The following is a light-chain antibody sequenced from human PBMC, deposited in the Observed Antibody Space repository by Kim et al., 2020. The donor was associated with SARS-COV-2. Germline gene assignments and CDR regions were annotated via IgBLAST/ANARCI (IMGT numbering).Light chain of an antibody. J-gene: IGLJ3*02. CDR2: YDS. CDR3: QVWDSSSDHPNWV. V-gene: IGLV3-21*04. CDR1: NIGSKS. Sequence: SYELTQPPSVSVAPGKTARITCGGNNIGSKSVHWYQQKPGQAPVLVIYYDSDRPSGIPERFSGSNSGNTATLTISRVEAGDEADYSCQVWDSSSDHPNWV.